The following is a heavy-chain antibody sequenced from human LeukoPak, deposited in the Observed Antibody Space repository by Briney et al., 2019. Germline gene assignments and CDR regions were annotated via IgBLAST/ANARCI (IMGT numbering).Heavy chain of an antibody. Sequence: GGSLRLSCAASGFTFSNYGMSWVRQAPGKGLEWVSGISGSGGGTYYADSVKGRFTISRDNSKNTLYLQMNSLRAEDTALYHCAREKRSDTSGYYPYYFDYWGQGTLVTVSS. CDR1: GFTFSNYG. CDR2: ISGSGGGT. D-gene: IGHD3-22*01. CDR3: AREKRSDTSGYYPYYFDY. J-gene: IGHJ4*02. V-gene: IGHV3-23*01.